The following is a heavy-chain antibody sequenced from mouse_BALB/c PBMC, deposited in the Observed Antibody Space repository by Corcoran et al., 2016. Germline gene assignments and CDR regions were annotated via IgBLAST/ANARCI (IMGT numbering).Heavy chain of an antibody. Sequence: LVKTETSVKISCKASGYSFAAYYMNWVKQSHGKSLEWIGYISCYNGATSYNQKFKGKATFTVDTSSSTAYMQFNSLTSEDSAVYYCARNYDRALDYWGQGTSVTVSS. CDR1: GYSFAAYY. CDR3: ARNYDRALDY. V-gene: IGHV1S34*01. J-gene: IGHJ4*01. D-gene: IGHD2-4*01. CDR2: ISCYNGAT.